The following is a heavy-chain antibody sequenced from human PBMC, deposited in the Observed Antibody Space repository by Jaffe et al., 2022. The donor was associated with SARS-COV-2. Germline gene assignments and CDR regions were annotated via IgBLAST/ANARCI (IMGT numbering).Heavy chain of an antibody. Sequence: EVELVQSGAEVKKPGESLKISCQGSGYSFVSFWIGWVRQMPGKGLEWMGLIHPGDSDTRYSPSFQGQVIISADKSISTVYLHWNSLRASDTATYYCAKILYYMDVWGKGTTVTVS. CDR3: AKILYYMDV. V-gene: IGHV5-51*01. J-gene: IGHJ6*03. CDR2: IHPGDSDT. CDR1: GYSFVSFW.